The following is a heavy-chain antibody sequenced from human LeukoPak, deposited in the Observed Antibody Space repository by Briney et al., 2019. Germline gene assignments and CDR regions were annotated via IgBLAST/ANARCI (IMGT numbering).Heavy chain of an antibody. CDR3: AREGVGYSLS. CDR1: RFTFSSYG. V-gene: IGHV3-33*05. CDR2: ISYDGSNE. J-gene: IGHJ5*02. Sequence: PGGSLRLSCAASRFTFSSYGMHWVRQAPGKGLEWVTSISYDGSNEYYVDSVKGRFSISRNNSKNTLYLQMNSLRAEDTAVYFCAREGVGYSLSWGQGTLVTVSS. D-gene: IGHD5-18*01.